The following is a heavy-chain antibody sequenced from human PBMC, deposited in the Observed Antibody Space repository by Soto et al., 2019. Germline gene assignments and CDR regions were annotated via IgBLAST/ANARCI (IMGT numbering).Heavy chain of an antibody. CDR2: IWYDGTSK. CDR3: ARAQGVVIIKDH. CDR1: GFTFRNHA. Sequence: QVQLVESGGGVGQPGRSLRLSCAASGFTFRNHAMHWVRQAPGKGLEWVGLIWYDGTSKYYADSVKGRFTISRDNSKNTLYLEMNSLRVEDTAIYYCARAQGVVIIKDHWGQGTLVTVSS. D-gene: IGHD2-8*01. V-gene: IGHV3-33*08. J-gene: IGHJ4*02.